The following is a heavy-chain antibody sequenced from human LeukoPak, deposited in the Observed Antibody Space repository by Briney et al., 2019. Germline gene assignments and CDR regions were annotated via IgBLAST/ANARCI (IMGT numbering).Heavy chain of an antibody. V-gene: IGHV3-48*01. J-gene: IGHJ4*02. CDR2: ISSSSSTI. D-gene: IGHD2-15*01. CDR1: GFTVSSNY. Sequence: PGGSLRLSCAASGFTVSSNYMNWVRQAPGKGLEWVSYISSSSSTIYYADSVKGRFTISRDNAKNSLYLQMNSLRAEDTAVYYCARTELGCSGGSCLDYWGQGTLVTVSS. CDR3: ARTELGCSGGSCLDY.